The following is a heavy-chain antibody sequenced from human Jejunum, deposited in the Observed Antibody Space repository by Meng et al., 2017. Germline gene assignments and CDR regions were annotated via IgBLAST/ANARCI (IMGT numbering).Heavy chain of an antibody. CDR3: AYSQDGYYHF. V-gene: IGHV2-5*02. J-gene: IGHJ1*01. Sequence: QITLKESGPTLGKPTQTLTFSGFSLNTRDVGVGWIRQPPGKALEWLALIYWDNSKEYSPALKNRLTITKDTSKNQVVLTVTKMDPVDTATYYCAYSQDGYYHFWGQGTLVTVSS. CDR1: GFSLNTRDVG. CDR2: IYWDNSK. D-gene: IGHD3-22*01.